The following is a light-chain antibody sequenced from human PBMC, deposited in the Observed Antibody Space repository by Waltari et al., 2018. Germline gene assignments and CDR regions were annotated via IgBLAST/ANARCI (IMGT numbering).Light chain of an antibody. J-gene: IGKJ1*01. CDR1: QSVCVY. V-gene: IGKV3-11*01. Sequence: EVVLTHSPATLSLSPGERATLSCRASQSVCVYLAWYQRKPGQAPRLLIHDASDRATGVPARFSGSGSGTDFTLTISSLEPEDFAVYYCQQRTDRPPVTFGQGTRVEMK. CDR3: QQRTDRPPVT. CDR2: DAS.